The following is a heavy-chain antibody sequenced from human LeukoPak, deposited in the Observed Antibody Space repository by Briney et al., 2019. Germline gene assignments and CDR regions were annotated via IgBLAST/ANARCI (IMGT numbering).Heavy chain of an antibody. CDR1: GFIFSNYA. CDR2: ISYDGSNK. V-gene: IGHV3-30*04. J-gene: IGHJ4*02. Sequence: GGSLRLSCAASGFIFSNYAMHWVRQAPGKGLEWVAVISYDGSNKYYAESVKGRFTISRDNSKNTLYLQMNSLRAEDTAVYYCATFGGSSSSDYFDYWGQGTLVTVSS. CDR3: ATFGGSSSSDYFDY. D-gene: IGHD6-6*01.